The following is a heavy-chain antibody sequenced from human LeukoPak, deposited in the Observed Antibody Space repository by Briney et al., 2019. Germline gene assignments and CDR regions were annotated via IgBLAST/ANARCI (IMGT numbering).Heavy chain of an antibody. D-gene: IGHD2-2*02. CDR1: GGSISSGGFH. CDR3: ARVECSSTSCYTGNWFDP. Sequence: PSETLSLTCTVSGGSISSGGFHLSWIRQHPEKGLEWIGYIYYSGSSYYNPSLKSRLTMSVDTSKSQFSLKLSSVAAADTAVYYCARVECSSTSCYTGNWFDPWGQGTLVTVSS. J-gene: IGHJ5*02. V-gene: IGHV4-31*03. CDR2: IYYSGSS.